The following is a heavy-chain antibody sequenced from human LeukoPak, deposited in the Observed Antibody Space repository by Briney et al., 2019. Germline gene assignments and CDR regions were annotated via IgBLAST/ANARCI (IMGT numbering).Heavy chain of an antibody. D-gene: IGHD3-9*01. CDR3: AKSIRDYYGMDV. CDR1: GFTFSSYG. Sequence: GGSLRLSCAASGFTFSSYGMHWVRQAPGKGLEWVAVISYDGSNKYYADSVKGRFTISRDNSKNTLYLRMNSLRAEDTAVYYCAKSIRDYYGMDVWGQGTTVTVSS. V-gene: IGHV3-30*18. J-gene: IGHJ6*02. CDR2: ISYDGSNK.